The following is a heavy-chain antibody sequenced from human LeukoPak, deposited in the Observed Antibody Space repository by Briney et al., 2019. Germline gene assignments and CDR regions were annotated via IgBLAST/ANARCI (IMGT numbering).Heavy chain of an antibody. CDR3: ARDRNPYYDGSGYGYC. D-gene: IGHD3-22*01. Sequence: ASVKVSCKASGYTFTGYYMHWVRQAPGQGLEWMGWINPNSGGTNYAQKLRGRVTMTTDTSTSTAYMELRSLGSDDTAIYYCARDRNPYYDGSGYGYCWGQGTLVTVSS. J-gene: IGHJ4*02. CDR2: INPNSGGT. CDR1: GYTFTGYY. V-gene: IGHV1-2*02.